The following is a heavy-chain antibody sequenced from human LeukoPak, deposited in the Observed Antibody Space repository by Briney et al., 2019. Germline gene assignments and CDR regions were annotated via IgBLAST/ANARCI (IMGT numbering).Heavy chain of an antibody. V-gene: IGHV1-18*01. CDR1: GYTFTSYG. J-gene: IGHJ4*01. D-gene: IGHD6-13*01. CDR2: ISAYNGNT. CDR3: VRDDYSNSWFDY. Sequence: ASVKVSCKASGYTFTSYGISWVRQAPGQGLEWMGWISAYNGNTNYAQKLQGRVTMTTDTSTSTAYMELRSLISDDTAVYYCVRDDYSNSWFDYWGHGTLVTVSS.